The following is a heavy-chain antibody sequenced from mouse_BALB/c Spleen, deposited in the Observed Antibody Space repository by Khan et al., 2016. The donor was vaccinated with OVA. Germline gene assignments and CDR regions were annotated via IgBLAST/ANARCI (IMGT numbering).Heavy chain of an antibody. D-gene: IGHD2-10*01. V-gene: IGHV2-6-7*01. CDR3: ARAYYANYREAMDY. CDR2: IWGVGSS. CDR1: GFSLTGYG. Sequence: QVQLKESGPGLVAPSQSLSLTCPVSGFSLTGYGVNWVRQSPGKGLEWLGMIWGVGSSDYNSALKSRLCISTDNSKSQVLLKMNSLQTDDTARDYCARAYYANYREAMDYWGQGTSVTVSS. J-gene: IGHJ4*01.